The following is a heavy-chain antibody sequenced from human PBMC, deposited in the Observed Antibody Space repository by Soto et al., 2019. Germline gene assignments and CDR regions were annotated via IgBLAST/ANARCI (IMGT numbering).Heavy chain of an antibody. D-gene: IGHD2-15*01. J-gene: IGHJ3*02. CDR2: ISSNGGST. Sequence: EVQLVESGGGLVQPGGSLRLSCAASGFTFSSYAMHWVRQAPGKGLEYVSAISSNGGSTYYANSVKGRFTISRDNSKNTLYLQMGSPRAEDMAVYYCARALGAVAASAFDIWGQGTMVTVSS. CDR1: GFTFSSYA. V-gene: IGHV3-64*01. CDR3: ARALGAVAASAFDI.